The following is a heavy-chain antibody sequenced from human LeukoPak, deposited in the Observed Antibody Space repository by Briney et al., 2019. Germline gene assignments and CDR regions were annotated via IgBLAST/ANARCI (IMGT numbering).Heavy chain of an antibody. J-gene: IGHJ3*02. CDR3: ARDPPYTTGAAFDI. D-gene: IGHD1-1*01. Sequence: PGGSLRLSCAASGFTFSTYWMTWVRQAPGKGLEWVADIDEDGSDKHYVDSVTGRFTISRDNAKNSLYLQVNSLRADDTAVYYCARDPPYTTGAAFDIWGRGTMVTVSS. V-gene: IGHV3-7*01. CDR2: IDEDGSDK. CDR1: GFTFSTYW.